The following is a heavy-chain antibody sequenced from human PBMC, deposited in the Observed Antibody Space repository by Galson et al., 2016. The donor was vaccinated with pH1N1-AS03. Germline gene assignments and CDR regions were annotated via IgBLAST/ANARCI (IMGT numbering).Heavy chain of an antibody. CDR3: ATGLSVAGTPYEYYGVDV. D-gene: IGHD6-19*01. CDR2: FDPEDGEA. V-gene: IGHV1-24*01. Sequence: SVEVSCKVSGYTLTELSTHWVRQGPGKGLEWMGGFDPEDGEAIYAQKFQGRVTLTVDTSTDTAYMEVSRLKSEDTAVYYCATGLSVAGTPYEYYGVDVWGQGTTVIVSS. CDR1: GYTLTELS. J-gene: IGHJ6*02.